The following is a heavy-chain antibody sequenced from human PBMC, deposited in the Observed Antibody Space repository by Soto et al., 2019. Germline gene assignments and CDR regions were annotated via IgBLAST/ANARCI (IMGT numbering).Heavy chain of an antibody. Sequence: HPGGSLRLSCAASGFTFSSYGMHWVRQAPGKGLEWVAVIWYDGSKEYTAESVKGRFIISRDNSKNTLFLQMNSLRAEDTAVYYCARYGNGYGLQYAGEQSRYGMDVWGQGTTVTVSS. V-gene: IGHV3-33*01. CDR1: GFTFSSYG. CDR2: IWYDGSKE. J-gene: IGHJ6*02. D-gene: IGHD5-18*01. CDR3: ARYGNGYGLQYAGEQSRYGMDV.